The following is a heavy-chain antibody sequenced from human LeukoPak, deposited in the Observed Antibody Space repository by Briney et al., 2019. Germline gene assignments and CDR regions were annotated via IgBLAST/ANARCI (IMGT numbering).Heavy chain of an antibody. D-gene: IGHD3-10*01. CDR3: ATIRGGAFDI. CDR1: GFTFSDYY. J-gene: IGHJ3*02. V-gene: IGHV3-11*04. CDR2: ISRSGSTI. Sequence: EGSLRLSCAASGFTFSDYYMNWIRQAPGKGLEWVSYISRSGSTIYYADSVKGRFTISRDNAKNSLYLQMNSLTAEDTAVYYCATIRGGAFDIWGQGTMVTVSS.